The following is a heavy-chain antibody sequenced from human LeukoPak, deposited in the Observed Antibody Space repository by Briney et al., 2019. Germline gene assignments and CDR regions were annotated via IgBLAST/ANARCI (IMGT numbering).Heavy chain of an antibody. CDR1: GFMFSSYA. V-gene: IGHV3-23*01. Sequence: QSGGSLRLSCAASGFMFSSYAITWVRQAPGKGLEWVSSISGPGEFTYYAESVKGRCTISRDNPENTVYLQMNRLRVDDTAVYYCAKVGYGDLDQWGQGTLVPVSS. CDR2: ISGPGEFT. CDR3: AKVGYGDLDQ. D-gene: IGHD4-17*01. J-gene: IGHJ4*02.